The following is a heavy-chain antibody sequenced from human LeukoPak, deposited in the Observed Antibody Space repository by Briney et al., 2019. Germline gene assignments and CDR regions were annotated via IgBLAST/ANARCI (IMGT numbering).Heavy chain of an antibody. CDR2: IYTSGST. CDR3: ARGGGSSSWYQRGELDY. V-gene: IGHV4-4*07. Sequence: PSETLSLTCTVSGGSISSYYWSWIRQPAGKGLGWIGRIYTSGSTNYNPSLKSRVTISVDTSKNQFSLKLSSVTAADTAVYYCARGGGSSSWYQRGELDYWGQGTLVTVSS. D-gene: IGHD6-13*01. CDR1: GGSISSYY. J-gene: IGHJ4*02.